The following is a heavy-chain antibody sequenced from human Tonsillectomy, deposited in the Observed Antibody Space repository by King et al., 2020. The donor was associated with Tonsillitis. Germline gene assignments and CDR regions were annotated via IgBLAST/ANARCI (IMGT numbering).Heavy chain of an antibody. CDR3: ESTTNFYYYFYYMDV. CDR1: GFTFSNFA. CDR2: IGGSGGST. Sequence: VQLVESGGGLVQPGGSLRLSCAASGFTFSNFAMSWVRQAPGKGLEWVSGIGGSGGSTNYADSVKGRFTISRDNSKNTLYLQMNSLSAVNTAVYYCESTTNFYYYFYYMDVWGKGATVTVSS. D-gene: IGHD4-11*01. V-gene: IGHV3-23*04. J-gene: IGHJ6*03.